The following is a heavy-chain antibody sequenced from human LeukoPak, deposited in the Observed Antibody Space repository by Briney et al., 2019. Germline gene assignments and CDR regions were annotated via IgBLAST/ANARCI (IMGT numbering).Heavy chain of an antibody. D-gene: IGHD6-13*01. CDR3: AKPDLTGSWLY. J-gene: IGHJ4*02. CDR1: GFTFSNYG. CDR2: IRYDGSNK. Sequence: GGSLRLSCAVSGFTFSNYGVHWVRQAPGKGLEWVTFIRYDGSNKYYAGSEKARFTISRDNSKNTLYLQMNSLRAEDTAVYYCAKPDLTGSWLYWGQGTLVTVSS. V-gene: IGHV3-30*02.